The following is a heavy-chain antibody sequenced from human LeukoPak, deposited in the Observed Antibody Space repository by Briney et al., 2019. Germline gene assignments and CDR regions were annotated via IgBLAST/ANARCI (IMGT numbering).Heavy chain of an antibody. CDR3: ARVNDSSGYSYYFDS. V-gene: IGHV1-18*01. J-gene: IGHJ4*02. Sequence: ASVKVSCKASGYTFTSYGISWVRQAPGQGLEWMGWISAYNGNTNYAQKLQGRVTMTTDTSTITAYMELRSLRSDDTALYYCARVNDSSGYSYYFDSWGQGTLVTVSS. CDR2: ISAYNGNT. CDR1: GYTFTSYG. D-gene: IGHD3-22*01.